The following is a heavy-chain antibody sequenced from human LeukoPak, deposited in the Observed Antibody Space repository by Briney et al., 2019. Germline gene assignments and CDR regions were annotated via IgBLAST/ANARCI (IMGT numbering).Heavy chain of an antibody. CDR2: INHSGST. J-gene: IGHJ6*03. CDR1: GGSFSGYY. CDR3: ARARIAARPSRYMDV. V-gene: IGHV4-34*01. D-gene: IGHD6-6*01. Sequence: SETLSLTCAVYGGSFSGYYWSWIRQPPGKGLEWIGEINHSGSTNYNPSLKSRVTISVGTSKNQFSLKLSSVTAADTAVYYCARARIAARPSRYMDVWGKGTTVTVSS.